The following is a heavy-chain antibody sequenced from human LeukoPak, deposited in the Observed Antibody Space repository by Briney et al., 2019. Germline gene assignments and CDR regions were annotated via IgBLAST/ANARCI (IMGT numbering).Heavy chain of an antibody. Sequence: WASVKVSCKASGYTFTGYYMHWVRQAPGQGLEWMGWINPNSGGTNYAQKFQGRVTMTRDTSISTAYMELSRLRSDDTAVYYCARLRGYSYGWFDPWGQGTLVTVSS. D-gene: IGHD5-18*01. CDR3: ARLRGYSYGWFDP. CDR1: GYTFTGYY. J-gene: IGHJ5*02. V-gene: IGHV1-2*02. CDR2: INPNSGGT.